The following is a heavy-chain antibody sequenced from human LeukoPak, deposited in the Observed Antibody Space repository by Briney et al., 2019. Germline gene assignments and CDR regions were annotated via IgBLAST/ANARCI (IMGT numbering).Heavy chain of an antibody. J-gene: IGHJ4*02. D-gene: IGHD1-1*01. CDR2: ITPNSGDT. CDR1: GYTFTGYY. V-gene: IGHV1-2*02. Sequence: APVKVSCKASGYTFTGYYMHWVRQAPGQGLEWMGWITPNSGDTNYAQKFQGRVTMTRDTSTSTAYMELSRLRSDDTAVYYCARLTTGTADWGQGTLVTVSS. CDR3: ARLTTGTAD.